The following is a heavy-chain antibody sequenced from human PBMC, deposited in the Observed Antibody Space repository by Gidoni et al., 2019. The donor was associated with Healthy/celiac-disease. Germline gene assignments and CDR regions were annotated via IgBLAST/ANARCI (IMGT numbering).Heavy chain of an antibody. D-gene: IGHD6-19*01. Sequence: QLQLQESGPGLVKPSETLSLTCTVSGGSISSSSYYWGWIRQPPGKGLEWIGSIYYSGSTYYNPSLKSRVTISVDTSKNQFSLKLSSVTAADTAVYYCATPYEIAVAGISPTDAFDIWGQGTMVTVSS. CDR1: GGSISSSSYY. V-gene: IGHV4-39*01. CDR2: IYYSGST. CDR3: ATPYEIAVAGISPTDAFDI. J-gene: IGHJ3*02.